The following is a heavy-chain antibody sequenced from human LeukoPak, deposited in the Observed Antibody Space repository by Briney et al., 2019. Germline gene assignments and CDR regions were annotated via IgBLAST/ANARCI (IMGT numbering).Heavy chain of an antibody. Sequence: GGSLRLSCAASGFTFDDYGMGWVRQAPGKGLEWVSGINWNGGSTGYAGSVKGRFTISRDNAKNSLYLQMNSLRAEDTALYYCARDWSYYDFWSGYYSYYYMDVWGKGTTVTVSS. D-gene: IGHD3-3*01. CDR3: ARDWSYYDFWSGYYSYYYMDV. V-gene: IGHV3-20*04. J-gene: IGHJ6*03. CDR1: GFTFDDYG. CDR2: INWNGGST.